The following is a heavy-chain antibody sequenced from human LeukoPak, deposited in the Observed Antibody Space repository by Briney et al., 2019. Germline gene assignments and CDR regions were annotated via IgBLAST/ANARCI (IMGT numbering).Heavy chain of an antibody. J-gene: IGHJ6*04. V-gene: IGHV3-23*01. CDR3: AKEDEGIWFGEFTTYYGMDV. CDR1: GFTFSSYG. CDR2: ISGSGGST. D-gene: IGHD3-10*01. Sequence: GRSLRLSCAASGFTFSSYGMHWVRQAPGKGLEWVSAISGSGGSTYYADSVKGRFTISRDNSKNTLYLQMNSLRAEDTAVYYCAKEDEGIWFGEFTTYYGMDVWGKGTTVTVSS.